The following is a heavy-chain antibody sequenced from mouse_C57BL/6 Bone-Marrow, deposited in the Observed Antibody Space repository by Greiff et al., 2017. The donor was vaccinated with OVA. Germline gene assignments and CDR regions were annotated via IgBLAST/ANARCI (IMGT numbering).Heavy chain of an antibody. CDR1: GFSLTSYG. J-gene: IGHJ3*01. CDR3: ARHEYGYDWTWFAY. D-gene: IGHD2-2*01. Sequence: QVQLKESGPGLVAPSQSLSITCTVSGFSLTSYGVHWVRQPPGKGLEWLVVIWSDGSTTYNSALKSRLSISKDNSKSQVFLKMNSLQTDDTAMYYGARHEYGYDWTWFAYWGQGTLVTVSA. CDR2: IWSDGST. V-gene: IGHV2-6-1*01.